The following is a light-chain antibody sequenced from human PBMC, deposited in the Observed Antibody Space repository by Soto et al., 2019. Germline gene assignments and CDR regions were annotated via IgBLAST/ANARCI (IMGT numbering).Light chain of an antibody. CDR2: GAS. V-gene: IGKV3-15*01. CDR3: QQYNTWSPLT. CDR1: QSVSNN. J-gene: IGKJ4*01. Sequence: EIVMTQSPATLSVSPGERATLSCRASQSVSNNLAWYQQKPGQAPRLIIYGASTRATGIPARFSGSGSGTEFTLTISSLQSEDFAVYYCQQYNTWSPLTFGGGTKVETK.